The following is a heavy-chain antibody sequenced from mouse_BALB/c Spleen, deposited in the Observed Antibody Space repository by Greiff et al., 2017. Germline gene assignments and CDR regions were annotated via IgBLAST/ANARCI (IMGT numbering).Heavy chain of an antibody. V-gene: IGHV1-37*01. D-gene: IGHD2-4*01. J-gene: IGHJ4*01. Sequence: VQLQQSGPELVKPGASVKISCKASGYSFTGYFMNWVKQSHGKSLEWIGRINPYNGDTFYNQKFKGKATLTVDKSSSTAHMELLSLTSEDSAVYYCGRGIYYDYGYYYAMDYWGQGTSVTVSS. CDR3: GRGIYYDYGYYYAMDY. CDR1: GYSFTGYF. CDR2: INPYNGDT.